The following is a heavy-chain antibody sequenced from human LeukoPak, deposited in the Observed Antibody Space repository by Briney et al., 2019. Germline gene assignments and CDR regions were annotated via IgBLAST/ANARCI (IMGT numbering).Heavy chain of an antibody. V-gene: IGHV4-59*12. J-gene: IGHJ1*01. CDR3: ASRMAPMVGFQH. D-gene: IGHD2-8*01. Sequence: SETLSLTCTVSGGSISGSYWSWIRQPPGKGLEWIAYMYNSGSTNYNPSLKSRVTISIDTSKNQFSLKLSSLTAADTAVYYCASRMAPMVGFQHWGQGTLVTVSS. CDR1: GGSISGSY. CDR2: MYNSGST.